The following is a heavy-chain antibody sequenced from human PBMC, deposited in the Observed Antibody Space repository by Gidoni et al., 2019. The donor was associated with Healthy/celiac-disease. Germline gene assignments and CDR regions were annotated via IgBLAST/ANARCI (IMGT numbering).Heavy chain of an antibody. J-gene: IGHJ4*02. V-gene: IGHV3-9*01. CDR1: GFPFDDYS. D-gene: IGHD3-22*01. CDR3: AKGKTHYYDSSGYWQ. Sequence: EVQLVESGGGLLQPGRSLRLSCPASGFPFDDYSMHWVRQAQGKGLEWVSGISWNSGSIGYADSVKGRFTISRDNAKNSLYLQMNSLRAEDTALYYCAKGKTHYYDSSGYWQWGQGTLVTVSS. CDR2: ISWNSGSI.